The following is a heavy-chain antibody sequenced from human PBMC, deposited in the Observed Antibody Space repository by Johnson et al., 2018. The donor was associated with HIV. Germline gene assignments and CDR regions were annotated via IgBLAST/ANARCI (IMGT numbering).Heavy chain of an antibody. D-gene: IGHD3-22*01. J-gene: IGHJ3*02. CDR1: GFTFDDYG. Sequence: VLLVESGGGLVQPGRSLRLSCAASGFTFDDYGMTWVRQAPGKGLEWISVIYSGGDTYYADSVKGRFTISRDNAKNSLYLQMNSLRAEDTAVYYWAIVYYEMAWGYDAFDIWGQGTMVTVSS. CDR2: IYSGGDT. V-gene: IGHV3-20*04. CDR3: AIVYYEMAWGYDAFDI.